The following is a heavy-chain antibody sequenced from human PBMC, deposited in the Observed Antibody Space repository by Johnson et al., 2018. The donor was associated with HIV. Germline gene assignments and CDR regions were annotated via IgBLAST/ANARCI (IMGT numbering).Heavy chain of an antibody. J-gene: IGHJ3*02. CDR1: GFTFSNYG. D-gene: IGHD6-25*01. V-gene: IGHV3-30*03. CDR2: ISYDGDNE. Sequence: QVQLVESGGGVVQPGRSMRLSCSASGFTFSNYGMQWVRQAPGKGLEWVAVISYDGDNEYYADSVKGRFTISRDNSKNTLYLQMNSLRAEDTALYYCARDETQRRYALTAFDIWGQGTMVAVSS. CDR3: ARDETQRRYALTAFDI.